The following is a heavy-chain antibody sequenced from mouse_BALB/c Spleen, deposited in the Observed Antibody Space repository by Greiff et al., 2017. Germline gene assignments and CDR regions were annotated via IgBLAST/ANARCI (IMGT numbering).Heavy chain of an antibody. Sequence: EVQLQQSGTVLARPGASVKMSCKASGYTFTSYWMHWVKQRPGQGLEWIGAIYPGNSDTSYNQKFKGKAKLTAVTSTSTAYMELSSLTNEDSAVYYCTREIYDGYLDAMDYWGQGTSVTVSS. J-gene: IGHJ4*01. V-gene: IGHV1-5*01. CDR2: IYPGNSDT. D-gene: IGHD2-3*01. CDR1: GYTFTSYW. CDR3: TREIYDGYLDAMDY.